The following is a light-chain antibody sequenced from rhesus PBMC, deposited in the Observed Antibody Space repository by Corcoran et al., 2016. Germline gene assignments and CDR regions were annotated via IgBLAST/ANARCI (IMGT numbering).Light chain of an antibody. CDR2: DSS. CDR3: QQHNSYPRT. Sequence: DIQMTQSPSSLSASVGDTVTITCQASQGITKSLSWFQQKPGKSPKLLIYDSSTLQSGVPSRFSVRGSGTVFTLPIRNRQPESFATCISQQHNSYPRTFGQGTKVEIK. J-gene: IGKJ1*01. V-gene: IGKV1-33*02. CDR1: QGITKS.